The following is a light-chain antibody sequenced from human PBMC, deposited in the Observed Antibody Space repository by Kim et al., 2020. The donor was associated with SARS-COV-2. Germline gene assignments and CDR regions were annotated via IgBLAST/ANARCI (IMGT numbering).Light chain of an antibody. CDR3: AAWDDSLSGWV. J-gene: IGLJ3*02. Sequence: GQRVTLSCSGSSSNFGSNYVYWSHQLPGTAPNLPIYKNNQRPSGVPDRFSGSNSGTSASLAISGLRSEDEADYYCAAWDDSLSGWVFGGGAKLTVL. V-gene: IGLV1-47*01. CDR1: SSNFGSNY. CDR2: KNN.